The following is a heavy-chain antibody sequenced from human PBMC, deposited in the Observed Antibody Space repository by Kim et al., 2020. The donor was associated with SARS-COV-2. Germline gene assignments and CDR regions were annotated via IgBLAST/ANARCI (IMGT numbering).Heavy chain of an antibody. V-gene: IGHV3-23*01. CDR3: AKPSRYCSGGSCYLDV. D-gene: IGHD2-15*01. CDR1: GFTFSSYA. J-gene: IGHJ6*02. Sequence: GGSLRLSCAASGFTFSSYAMSWVRQAPGKGLEWVSAISGSGGSTYYADSVKGRFTISRDNSKNTLYLQMNSLRAEDTAVYYCAKPSRYCSGGSCYLDVWGQGTTVTVSS. CDR2: ISGSGGST.